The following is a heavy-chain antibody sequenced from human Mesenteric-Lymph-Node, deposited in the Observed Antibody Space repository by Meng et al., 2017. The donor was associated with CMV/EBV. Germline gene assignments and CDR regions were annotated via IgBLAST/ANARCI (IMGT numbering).Heavy chain of an antibody. Sequence: GGSLRLSCAASGFTFSGSWMGWVRQAPGKGLEWVAGINEDGSDKYYLDSVKGRFTISRDNAKKSLFLQMNSLRGEDTAVYYCARDSFRFFDYWGQGAPVTVSS. CDR3: ARDSFRFFDY. CDR2: INEDGSDK. J-gene: IGHJ4*02. V-gene: IGHV3-7*01. CDR1: GFTFSGSW. D-gene: IGHD3-16*02.